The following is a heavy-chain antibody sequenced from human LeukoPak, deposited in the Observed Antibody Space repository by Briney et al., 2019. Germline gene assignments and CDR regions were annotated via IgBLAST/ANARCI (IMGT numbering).Heavy chain of an antibody. CDR3: TRVQHWNGDAFDI. CDR2: IRSKAYGGTT. CDR1: GFTFSSYA. Sequence: GGSLRLSCAASGFTFSSYAMSWVRQAPGKGLEWVGFIRSKAYGGTTEYAASVKGRFTISRDDSKSIAYLQMNSLKTEDTAVYYCTRVQHWNGDAFDIWGQGTMVTVSS. J-gene: IGHJ3*02. D-gene: IGHD1-1*01. V-gene: IGHV3-49*04.